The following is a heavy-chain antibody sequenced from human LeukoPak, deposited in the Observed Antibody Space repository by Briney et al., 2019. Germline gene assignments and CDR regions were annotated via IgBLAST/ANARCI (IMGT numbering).Heavy chain of an antibody. Sequence: SETLSLTCTVSGGSINSFYWSWIRQPPGKGLEWIGYIYYSGSTYYNPSLKSRVTISVDTSKNQFSLKLSSVTAADTAVYYCARVSADDNEAFDIWGQGTMVTVSS. V-gene: IGHV4-30-4*01. CDR3: ARVSADDNEAFDI. CDR2: IYYSGST. D-gene: IGHD1-1*01. J-gene: IGHJ3*02. CDR1: GGSINSFY.